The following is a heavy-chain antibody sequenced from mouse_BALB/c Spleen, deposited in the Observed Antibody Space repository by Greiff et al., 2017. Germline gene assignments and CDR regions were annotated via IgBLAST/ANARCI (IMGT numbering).Heavy chain of an antibody. CDR1: GFNIKDYY. D-gene: IGHD1-1*01. CDR2: IDPENGNT. Sequence: VQLQQSGAELVRPGALVKLSCKASGFNIKDYYMHWVKQRPEQGLEWIGWIDPENGNTIYDPKLQGKASITADTSSNTAYLQLSSLTSEDTAVYYCARRGTVPYAMDYWGQGTSVTVSS. CDR3: ARRGTVPYAMDY. V-gene: IGHV14-1*02. J-gene: IGHJ4*01.